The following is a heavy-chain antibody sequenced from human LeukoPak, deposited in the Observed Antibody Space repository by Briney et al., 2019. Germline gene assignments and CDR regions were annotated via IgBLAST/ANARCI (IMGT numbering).Heavy chain of an antibody. CDR3: ARSRDFIVAYYFDY. D-gene: IGHD2-21*01. CDR2: IYYSGST. V-gene: IGHV4-31*03. Sequence: SETLSLTCTVSGGSISSGGYYWCWIRQHPGKGLEWIGYIYYSGSTYYNPSLKSRVTISVDTSKNQFSLKLSSVTAADTAVYYCARSRDFIVAYYFDYWGQGTLVTVSS. CDR1: GGSISSGGYY. J-gene: IGHJ4*02.